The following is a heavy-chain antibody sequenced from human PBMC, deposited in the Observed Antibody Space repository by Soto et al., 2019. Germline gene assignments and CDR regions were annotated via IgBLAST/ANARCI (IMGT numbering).Heavy chain of an antibody. Sequence: PGGSLRLSCAASGFTFSSYAMSWVRQAPGKGLEWVSAISGSGGSTYYADSVKGRFTISRDNSKNTLYLQMNSLRAEDTAVYYCAMDMVRGVPKLCFDYWGQGTLVTVSS. CDR1: GFTFSSYA. CDR3: AMDMVRGVPKLCFDY. D-gene: IGHD3-10*01. CDR2: ISGSGGST. V-gene: IGHV3-23*01. J-gene: IGHJ4*02.